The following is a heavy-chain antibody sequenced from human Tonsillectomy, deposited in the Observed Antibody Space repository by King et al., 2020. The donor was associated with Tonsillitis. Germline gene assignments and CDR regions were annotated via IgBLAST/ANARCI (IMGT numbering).Heavy chain of an antibody. Sequence: VQLVESGGGLVKPGGSLRLSCAASEFIFSTYTMNWVRQAPGKGLEGVSSIGSSGGYIYYADSVKGRFTITRDNAENSLYLQMNSLRAEDTAVYYCAGVKKYYYDSSGYPLATFDICGQGTMVTVSS. V-gene: IGHV3-21*01. CDR2: IGSSGGYI. CDR1: EFIFSTYT. J-gene: IGHJ3*02. D-gene: IGHD3-22*01. CDR3: AGVKKYYYDSSGYPLATFDI.